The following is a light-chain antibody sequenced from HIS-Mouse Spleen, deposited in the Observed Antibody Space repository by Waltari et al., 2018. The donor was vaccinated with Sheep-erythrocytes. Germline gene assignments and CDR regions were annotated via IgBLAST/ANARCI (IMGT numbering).Light chain of an antibody. J-gene: IGLJ2*01. CDR1: SSDVGGYNY. Sequence: QSALTQPPSASGSPGQSVTIPCTGTSSDVGGYNYVSWYQQHPGKAPKFMIYEVSKRPSGVPDRFSGSKSGNTASLTVSGLQAEDEADYYCSSYAGSNIVVFGGGTKLTVL. CDR2: EVS. CDR3: SSYAGSNIVV. V-gene: IGLV2-8*01.